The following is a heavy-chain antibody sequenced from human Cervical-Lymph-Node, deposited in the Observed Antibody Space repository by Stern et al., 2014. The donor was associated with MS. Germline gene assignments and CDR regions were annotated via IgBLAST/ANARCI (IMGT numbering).Heavy chain of an antibody. CDR3: AKLTMARILGAATINWFDP. J-gene: IGHJ5*02. V-gene: IGHV1-18*01. D-gene: IGHD5-12*01. Sequence: QVQLVQSGAEVKKPGASVKVSCKASGYTFSNYGISWVRQAPGQGLEWMGWINVKNGHTNYAQNFQGRLNMTTDTSTSTAYMELRSLTSDDTAVYYCAKLTMARILGAATINWFDPWGQGTLVTVSS. CDR1: GYTFSNYG. CDR2: INVKNGHT.